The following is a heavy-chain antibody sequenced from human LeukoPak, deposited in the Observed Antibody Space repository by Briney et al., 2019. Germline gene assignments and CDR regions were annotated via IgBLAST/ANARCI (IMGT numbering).Heavy chain of an antibody. D-gene: IGHD6-19*01. CDR1: GFSLSTSAVG. CDR2: IYWDDDK. Sequence: ESGPTLVNPTQTLTLTCTFSGFSLSTSAVGVGWIRQPPGKALEWLALIYWDDDKRYSPSLKSRLAITKDTSKNQVVLTMTNMDPVDTATYYCAHGLSSAPYDYWGQGTLVTISS. V-gene: IGHV2-5*02. J-gene: IGHJ4*02. CDR3: AHGLSSAPYDY.